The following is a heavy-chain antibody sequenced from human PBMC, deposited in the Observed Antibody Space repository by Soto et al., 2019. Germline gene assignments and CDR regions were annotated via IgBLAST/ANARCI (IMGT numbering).Heavy chain of an antibody. V-gene: IGHV4-59*01. CDR1: ASSIRTYY. CDR2: IYYSGTT. Sequence: TMRLPWFPAASSIRTYYWRWIRHNPVKGLQWIGYIYYSGTTNYDPSHKSRVTISVDTSKNQNSLKLSSVIAADTAVNYCARGRRDYEDSSFDNWDQGTLVAASS. J-gene: IGHJ4*02. CDR3: ARGRRDYEDSSFDN. D-gene: IGHD4-17*01.